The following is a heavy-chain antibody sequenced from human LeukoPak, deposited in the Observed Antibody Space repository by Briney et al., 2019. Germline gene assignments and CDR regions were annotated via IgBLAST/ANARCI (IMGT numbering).Heavy chain of an antibody. CDR2: INPNSGGT. CDR3: ARDQVAAAGRIDY. J-gene: IGHJ4*02. Sequence: SVKVSCKASGYTFTGYYMHWVRQAPGQGLEWMGWINPNSGGTNYAQKFQGRVTMTRDTSISTAYMELSSLRSEDTAVYYCARDQVAAAGRIDYWGQGTLVTVSS. CDR1: GYTFTGYY. V-gene: IGHV1-2*02. D-gene: IGHD6-13*01.